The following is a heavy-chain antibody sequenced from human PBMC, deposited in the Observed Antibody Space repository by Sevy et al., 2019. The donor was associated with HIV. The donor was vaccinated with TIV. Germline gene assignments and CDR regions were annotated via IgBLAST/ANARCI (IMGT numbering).Heavy chain of an antibody. D-gene: IGHD4-17*01. CDR3: ARGAYGGNSGHCDY. Sequence: ASVKVSCKASGYTFTGYYMHWVRQAHGQGLEWMGWINPNSGGTNYAQKFQGRVTMTRDTSISTAYMELSRLRSDDTAVYYCARGAYGGNSGHCDYWGQGTLVTVSS. CDR1: GYTFTGYY. J-gene: IGHJ4*02. CDR2: INPNSGGT. V-gene: IGHV1-2*02.